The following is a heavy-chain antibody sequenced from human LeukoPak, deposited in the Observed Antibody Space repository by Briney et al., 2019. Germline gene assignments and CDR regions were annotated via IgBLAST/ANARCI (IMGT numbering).Heavy chain of an antibody. D-gene: IGHD3-10*01. J-gene: IGHJ3*02. CDR1: GFTFSSYA. Sequence: GGSLRLSCSASGFTFSSYAMHWVRQAPGMGLEYVSAISSNGDSTHYADSVRGRFTISRDNSKNTLYLQMSSLRTEDTAVYYCVKRGGVYGSGSYAFDIWGHGTMVTVSS. CDR2: ISSNGDST. CDR3: VKRGGVYGSGSYAFDI. V-gene: IGHV3-64D*09.